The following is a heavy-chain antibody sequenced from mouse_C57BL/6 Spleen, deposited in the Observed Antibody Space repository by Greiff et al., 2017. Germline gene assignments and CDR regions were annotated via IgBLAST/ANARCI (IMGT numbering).Heavy chain of an antibody. CDR2: IDPSDSYT. Sequence: QVQLKQPGAELVMPGASVKLSCKASGYTFTSYWMHWVKQRPGQGLEWIGEIDPSDSYTNYNQKFKGKSTLTVDKSSSTAYMQLSSLTSEDSAVYYCARSEGLRGDYFDYWGQGTTLTVSS. CDR3: ARSEGLRGDYFDY. CDR1: GYTFTSYW. V-gene: IGHV1-69*01. D-gene: IGHD2-4*01. J-gene: IGHJ2*01.